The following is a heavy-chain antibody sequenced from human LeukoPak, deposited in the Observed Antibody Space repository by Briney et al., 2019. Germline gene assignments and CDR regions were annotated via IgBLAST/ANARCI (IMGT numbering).Heavy chain of an antibody. J-gene: IGHJ3*02. CDR1: GYTFTSYG. Sequence: GASVKVSCKASGYTFTSYGISWVRQAPGQGLEWMGWISAYNGNTNYAQKLQGRVTMTTDTSTSTAYMELRSLRSDDTAVYYCARDFLHVYYYDSSGYVRGAFDIWGQGTVVTVSS. CDR3: ARDFLHVYYYDSSGYVRGAFDI. CDR2: ISAYNGNT. D-gene: IGHD3-22*01. V-gene: IGHV1-18*01.